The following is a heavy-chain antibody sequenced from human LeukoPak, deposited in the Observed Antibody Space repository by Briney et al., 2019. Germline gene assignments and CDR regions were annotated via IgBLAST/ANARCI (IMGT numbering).Heavy chain of an antibody. D-gene: IGHD3-22*01. CDR2: ITGSSSFI. Sequence: GGSLRLSCAASGFTFSTYSMNWVRQAPGKGLEWVSSITGSSSFIYYADSVKGRFTISRDNAKNSLYLQMNNLRAEDTAVYYCATSRDSSGVDWGQGTLVTVSS. CDR1: GFTFSTYS. V-gene: IGHV3-21*01. J-gene: IGHJ4*02. CDR3: ATSRDSSGVD.